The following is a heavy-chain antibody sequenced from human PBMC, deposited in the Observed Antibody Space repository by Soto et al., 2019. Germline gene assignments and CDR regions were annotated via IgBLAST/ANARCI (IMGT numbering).Heavy chain of an antibody. J-gene: IGHJ4*02. V-gene: IGHV1-69*13. D-gene: IGHD5-12*01. CDR3: ALTTHIVATLYFDY. CDR2: IIPIFGTA. Sequence: SVKVSCKASGGTFSSYAISWVRQAPGRGLEWMGGIIPIFGTANYAQKFQGRVTITADESTSTAYMELSSLRSEDTAVYYCALTTHIVATLYFDYWGQGTLVTVSS. CDR1: GGTFSSYA.